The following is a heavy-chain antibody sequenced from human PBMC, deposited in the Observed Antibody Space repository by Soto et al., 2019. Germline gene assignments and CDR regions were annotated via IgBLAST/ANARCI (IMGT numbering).Heavy chain of an antibody. CDR2: TYYRSKWYN. CDR1: GDSVSSNSAA. CDR3: ARAQLDSGYYYYYYGMDV. Sequence: PSQTLSLTCAISGDSVSSNSAAWNWIRQSPSRGLEWLGRTYYRSKWYNDYAVSVKSRITINPDTSKNQFSLQLNSVTPEDTAVYYCARAQLDSGYYYYYYGMDVWGQGXTVTVYS. V-gene: IGHV6-1*01. D-gene: IGHD5-12*01. J-gene: IGHJ6*02.